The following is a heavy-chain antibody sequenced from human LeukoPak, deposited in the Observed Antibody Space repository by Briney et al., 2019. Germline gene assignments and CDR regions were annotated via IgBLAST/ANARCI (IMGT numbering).Heavy chain of an antibody. CDR2: IKPDGSEK. CDR3: ARTVKVGMFDY. J-gene: IGHJ4*02. CDR1: GFTFSSYW. V-gene: IGHV3-7*01. Sequence: PGGSLRLSCAASGFTFSSYWMSWVRQAPGKGLEWVANIKPDGSEKYYVDSVKGRFTISRDNAKNSLYLQMNGLRAEDTAVYCCARTVKVGMFDYWGQGTLVTVSS. D-gene: IGHD2-21*01.